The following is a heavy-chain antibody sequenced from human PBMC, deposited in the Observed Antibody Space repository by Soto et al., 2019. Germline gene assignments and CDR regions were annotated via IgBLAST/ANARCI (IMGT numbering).Heavy chain of an antibody. CDR2: INPSGGST. CDR3: AREWKTTVVTPGPYFDY. V-gene: IGHV1-46*01. CDR1: GYTFTSYY. D-gene: IGHD4-17*01. Sequence: QVQLVQSGAEAKKPGASVKVSCKASGYTFTSYYMHWVRQAPGQGLEWMGIINPSGGSTSYAQKFQGRVTMTRDTSTSTVYMELSSLRSEDTAVYYCAREWKTTVVTPGPYFDYWGQGTLVTVSS. J-gene: IGHJ4*02.